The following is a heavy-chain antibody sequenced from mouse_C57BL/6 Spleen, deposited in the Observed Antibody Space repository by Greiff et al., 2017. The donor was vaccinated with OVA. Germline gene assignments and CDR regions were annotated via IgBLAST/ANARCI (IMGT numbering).Heavy chain of an antibody. CDR1: GFSLTSYG. Sequence: VKVVESGPGLVQPSQSLSITCTVSGFSLTSYGVHWVRQSPGKGLEWLGVIWSGGSTDYNAAFISRLSISKDNSKSQVFFKMNSLQADDTAIYYCASTMITTKMDYWGQGTSVTVSS. J-gene: IGHJ4*01. CDR2: IWSGGST. CDR3: ASTMITTKMDY. D-gene: IGHD2-4*01. V-gene: IGHV2-2*01.